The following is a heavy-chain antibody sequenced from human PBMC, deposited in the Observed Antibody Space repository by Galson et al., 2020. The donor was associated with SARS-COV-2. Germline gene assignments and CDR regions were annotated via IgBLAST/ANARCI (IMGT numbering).Heavy chain of an antibody. Sequence: QAGGSLRLSCAASGFTFSSYGMHWVRQAPGKGLEWVAVISYDGSNKYYADSVKGRFTISRDHSKNTLYLQLNSLRAEDTAVYYCARRNYGGNSSPLYWYFDLWGRGTLVTVSS. D-gene: IGHD4-17*01. J-gene: IGHJ2*01. CDR3: ARRNYGGNSSPLYWYFDL. CDR2: ISYDGSNK. CDR1: GFTFSSYG. V-gene: IGHV3-30*03.